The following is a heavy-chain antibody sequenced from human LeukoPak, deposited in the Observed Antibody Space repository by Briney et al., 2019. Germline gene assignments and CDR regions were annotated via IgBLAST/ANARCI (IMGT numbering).Heavy chain of an antibody. CDR1: GGSISSHY. CDR2: IYYSGST. D-gene: IGHD6-6*01. V-gene: IGHV4-59*11. CDR3: ARYTQLDYYYYMDV. Sequence: PSETLSLTCTVSGGSISSHYWSWIRQPPGKGLEWIGYIYYSGSTNYNPSPKSRVTISVDTSKNQFSLKLSSVTAADTAVYYCARYTQLDYYYYMDVWGKGTTVTVSS. J-gene: IGHJ6*03.